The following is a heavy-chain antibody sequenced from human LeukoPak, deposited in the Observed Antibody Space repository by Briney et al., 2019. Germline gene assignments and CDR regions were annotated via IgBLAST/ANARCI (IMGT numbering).Heavy chain of an antibody. D-gene: IGHD2-2*01. Sequence: GGSLRLSCAASGFTFSNYWMHWVRQAPGKGLVWVSRINTDGSSTGYADSVEGRFTISRDNAKNTLYLQMSSLRAEDTAVYFCARDLRYCTSTSCHDPYFDYWGQGTLVTVSS. CDR2: INTDGSST. V-gene: IGHV3-74*01. CDR3: ARDLRYCTSTSCHDPYFDY. J-gene: IGHJ4*02. CDR1: GFTFSNYW.